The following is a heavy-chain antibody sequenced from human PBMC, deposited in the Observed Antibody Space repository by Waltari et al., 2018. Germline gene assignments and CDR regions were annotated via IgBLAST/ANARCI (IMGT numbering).Heavy chain of an antibody. D-gene: IGHD3-3*01. Sequence: QVQLVQSGAEVKKPGASVKVSCKASGYTFTSYGISWVRQAPGQGLEWMGWISAYNGNTNYAQKLQGRVTMTTDTSTSTAYMELRSLRSDDTAVYYCARDSRSPGDFWSGYDAFDIWGQGTMVTVSS. V-gene: IGHV1-18*01. J-gene: IGHJ3*02. CDR1: GYTFTSYG. CDR3: ARDSRSPGDFWSGYDAFDI. CDR2: ISAYNGNT.